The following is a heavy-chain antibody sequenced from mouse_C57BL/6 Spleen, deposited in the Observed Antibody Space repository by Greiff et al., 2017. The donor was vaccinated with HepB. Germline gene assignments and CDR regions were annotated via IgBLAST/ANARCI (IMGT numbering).Heavy chain of an antibody. J-gene: IGHJ2*01. CDR1: GYAFSSSW. CDR2: IYPGDGDT. V-gene: IGHV1-82*01. CDR3: ARRGASYLDY. Sequence: QVQLKESGPELVKPGASVKISCKASGYAFSSSWMNWVKQRPGKGLEWIGRIYPGDGDTNYNGKFKGKATLTADKSSSTAYMQLSSLTSEDSAVYFCARRGASYLDYWGQGTTLTVSS. D-gene: IGHD6-1*01.